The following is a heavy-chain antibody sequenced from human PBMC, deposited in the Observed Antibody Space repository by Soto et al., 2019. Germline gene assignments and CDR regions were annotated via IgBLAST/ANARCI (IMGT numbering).Heavy chain of an antibody. D-gene: IGHD3-3*01. J-gene: IGHJ5*02. CDR3: PGVVYDFWRGTRNWFEP. CDR1: VFDLGGYD. CDR2: ISSSSTAV. Sequence: GGSLRLSCAASVFDLGGYDMNWVRQGPGKGLEWVAYISSSSTAVYYADSVKGRFTISRENAKDSLYLQMNSLRAEDTAVYYCPGVVYDFWRGTRNWFEPWGQGTLVTVSS. V-gene: IGHV3-48*04.